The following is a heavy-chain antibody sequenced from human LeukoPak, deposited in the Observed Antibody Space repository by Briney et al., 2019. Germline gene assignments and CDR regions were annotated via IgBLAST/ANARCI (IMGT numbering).Heavy chain of an antibody. D-gene: IGHD3-10*01. Sequence: GRCLRLSCAASGFTFDDCGIHGVRQAPGKGLEGVSGIDWNSGALGYADSVKGRFTISRDNAKNSLYLQMNSLRAEDTALYYCVKDRAANPYGSGAFESWGQGTLVTVSS. J-gene: IGHJ4*02. CDR3: VKDRAANPYGSGAFES. CDR2: IDWNSGAL. V-gene: IGHV3-9*01. CDR1: GFTFDDCG.